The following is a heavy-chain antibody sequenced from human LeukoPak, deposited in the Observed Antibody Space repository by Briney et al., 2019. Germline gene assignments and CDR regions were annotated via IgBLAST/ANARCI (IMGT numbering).Heavy chain of an antibody. CDR1: GFTFSDYY. J-gene: IGHJ4*02. Sequence: PGGSLRLSCAASGFTFSDYYMTWIRQASGKGLEWDSSISSSSSYIYYADSVKGRFTISRDNAKNSLYLQMNSLRAEDTAVYYCARADTAGSGSYDYSYYVDYWGQGTLVTVSS. CDR2: ISSSSSYI. D-gene: IGHD3-10*01. V-gene: IGHV3-11*06. CDR3: ARADTAGSGSYDYSYYVDY.